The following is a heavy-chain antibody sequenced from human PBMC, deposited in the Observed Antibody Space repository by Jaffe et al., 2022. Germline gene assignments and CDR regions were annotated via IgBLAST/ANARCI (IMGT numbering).Heavy chain of an antibody. CDR2: IYHSGST. J-gene: IGHJ3*02. V-gene: IGHV4-30-2*01. CDR1: GGSISSGGYS. Sequence: QLQLQESGSGLVKPSQTLSLTCAVSGGSISSGGYSWSWIRQPPGKGLEWIGYIYHSGSTYYNPSLKSRVTISVDRSKNQFSLKLSSVTAADTAVYYCARDRGINDYGDYDAFDIWGQGTMVTVSS. CDR3: ARDRGINDYGDYDAFDI. D-gene: IGHD4-17*01.